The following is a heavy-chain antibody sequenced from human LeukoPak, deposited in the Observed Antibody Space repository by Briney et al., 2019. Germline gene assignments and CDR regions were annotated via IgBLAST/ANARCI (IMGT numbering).Heavy chain of an antibody. D-gene: IGHD2-2*01. CDR2: ISSSSSTI. CDR3: ARLPAYCSSTSCYVDY. CDR1: GFTFSSYS. V-gene: IGHV3-48*04. J-gene: IGHJ4*02. Sequence: GSLRLSCAASGFTFSSYSMNWVRQAPGKGLEWVSYISSSSSTIYYADSVKGRFTISRDNAKNSLYLQMNSLRAEDTAVFYCARLPAYCSSTSCYVDYWGQGTLVTVSS.